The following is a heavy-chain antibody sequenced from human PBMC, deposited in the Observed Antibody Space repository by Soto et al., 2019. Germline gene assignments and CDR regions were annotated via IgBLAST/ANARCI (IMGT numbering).Heavy chain of an antibody. V-gene: IGHV3-30-3*01. CDR2: ISYDGSNK. CDR3: ASLKGGIVGATNYYYYYGMDV. J-gene: IGHJ6*02. Sequence: PGGSLRLSCAASGFTFSSYAMHWVRQAPGKGLEWVAVISYDGSNKYCADSVKGRFTISRDNSKNTLYLQMNSLRAEDTAVYYCASLKGGIVGATNYYYYYGMDVWGQGTTVTVSS. D-gene: IGHD1-26*01. CDR1: GFTFSSYA.